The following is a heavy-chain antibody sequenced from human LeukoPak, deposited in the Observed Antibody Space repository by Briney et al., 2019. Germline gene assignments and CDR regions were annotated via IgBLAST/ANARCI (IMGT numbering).Heavy chain of an antibody. V-gene: IGHV4-59*01. CDR1: GGSMRGYY. CDR3: AKDAVAPGGDSFHP. CDR2: FYYTGLT. J-gene: IGHJ5*02. Sequence: SETLSLTCTVSGGSMRGYYWSWVRQTPGGRLEWIGYFYYTGLTLSSPSPETRVHIAGDTSKNLFPLSLTSMPAADTAIYYCAKDAVAPGGDSFHPWGQGMLVTVSS. D-gene: IGHD3-16*01.